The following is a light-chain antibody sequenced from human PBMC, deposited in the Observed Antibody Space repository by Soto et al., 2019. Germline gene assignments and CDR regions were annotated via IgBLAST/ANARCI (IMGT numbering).Light chain of an antibody. CDR2: TXX. J-gene: IGLJ1*01. Sequence: QSELTQPPSASGTPGQRVTISCSGSSSNIESNTLYWYQQLPVMAPLLLIHTXXXLPSGVPDRFSGSKSGTSASLAISGLQSEDEADYYCLAWDDSLNGNLFGTGTKVTVL. CDR1: SSNIESNT. CDR3: LAWDDSLNGNL. V-gene: IGLV1-44*01.